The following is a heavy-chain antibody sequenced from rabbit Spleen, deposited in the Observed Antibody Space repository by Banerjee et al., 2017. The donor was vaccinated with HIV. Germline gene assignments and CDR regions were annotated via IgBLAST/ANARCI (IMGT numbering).Heavy chain of an antibody. CDR1: GFDFSTYG. CDR3: VREVAARFSL. D-gene: IGHD4-1*01. Sequence: QEQLVESGGGLVQPGGSLKLSCKASGFDFSTYGVSWVRQAPGKGLEWIGYIEPIFGNTYYANWVNGRFTISSHNAQNTLYLQLSSLTAADTATYFCVREVAARFSLWGQGTLVTVS. V-gene: IGHV1S47*01. J-gene: IGHJ4*01. CDR2: IEPIFGNT.